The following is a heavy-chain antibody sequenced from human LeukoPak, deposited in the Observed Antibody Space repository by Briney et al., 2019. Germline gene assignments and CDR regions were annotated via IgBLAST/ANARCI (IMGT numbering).Heavy chain of an antibody. Sequence: GGSLRLSCAASGFTFSSYGMHWVRQAPGKGLEGVAIIWHDGNNKYYADSVKGRFTISRDNPKNTLYLQMNSLRAEDTAVYYCARDLYYYDSSGLEFGYWGQGTLVTVSS. CDR2: IWHDGNNK. J-gene: IGHJ4*02. CDR1: GFTFSSYG. D-gene: IGHD3-22*01. V-gene: IGHV3-33*01. CDR3: ARDLYYYDSSGLEFGY.